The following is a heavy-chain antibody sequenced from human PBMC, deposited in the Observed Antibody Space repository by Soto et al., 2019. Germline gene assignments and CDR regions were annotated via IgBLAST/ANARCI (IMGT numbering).Heavy chain of an antibody. V-gene: IGHV3-23*01. Sequence: SLRLSCAASGFIFSSSAMSWVRQPPGKGLEWVSGISGSGGNTYYADSVNGRFTFSRDNSKNTVYLQMNSLRAEDTAIYFCAKSGCSGGSCYYFDYWGQGTLVTVSS. CDR3: AKSGCSGGSCYYFDY. D-gene: IGHD2-15*01. CDR2: ISGSGGNT. J-gene: IGHJ4*02. CDR1: GFIFSSSA.